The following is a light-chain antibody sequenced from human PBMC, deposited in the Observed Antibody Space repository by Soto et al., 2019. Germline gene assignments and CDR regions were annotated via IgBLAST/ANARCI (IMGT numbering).Light chain of an antibody. CDR3: SSYTSSSTLYVV. CDR2: DVS. Sequence: QSALTQPASVSGSPGQSITISCTGTSSDVGGYNYVPWYQQHPGKAPKLMIYDVSNRPSGVSNRFSGSKSGNTASLTISGLQAEDEADYYCSSYTSSSTLYVVFGGGTQLTVL. J-gene: IGLJ2*01. V-gene: IGLV2-14*01. CDR1: SSDVGGYNY.